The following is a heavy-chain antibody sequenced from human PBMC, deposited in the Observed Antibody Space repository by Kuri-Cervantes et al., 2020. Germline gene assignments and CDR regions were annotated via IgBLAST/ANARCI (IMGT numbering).Heavy chain of an antibody. V-gene: IGHV1-2*02. CDR3: ARDRPHNWFDS. J-gene: IGHJ5*01. CDR2: INPNSGGT. CDR1: GYTFTGYY. D-gene: IGHD6-6*01. Sequence: ASVKVSCKASGYTFTGYYMHWVRQAPGQGLEWMGWINPNSGGTNYAQKFQGRVTMTLDTSISTVYMDLSRLTSDDTAVYYCARDRPHNWFDSWGQGTLVNVSS.